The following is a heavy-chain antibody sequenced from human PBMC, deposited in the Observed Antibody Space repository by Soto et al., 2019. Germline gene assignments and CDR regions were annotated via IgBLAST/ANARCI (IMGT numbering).Heavy chain of an antibody. J-gene: IGHJ4*02. Sequence: QVQLQESGPGLVKPSETLFLTCNVSGDSVNNNNYYWGWIRQSPGTGLEWIASIYFTGSPQSNPSLRSRLTISVDTATNHLSLQLGSVTAADTAIYYCTRQSYTPPGIVDYWGQGTRVSVSS. CDR2: IYFTGSP. CDR3: TRQSYTPPGIVDY. CDR1: GDSVNNNNYY. V-gene: IGHV4-39*01. D-gene: IGHD3-10*01.